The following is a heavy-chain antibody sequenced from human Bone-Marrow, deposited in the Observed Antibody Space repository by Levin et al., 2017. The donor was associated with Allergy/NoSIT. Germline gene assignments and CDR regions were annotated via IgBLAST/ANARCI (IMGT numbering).Heavy chain of an antibody. D-gene: IGHD3-16*02. CDR1: GGSISSSSYY. CDR3: ARHGGELLLSSGGMDV. V-gene: IGHV4-39*01. Sequence: PSETLSLTCTVSGGSISSSSYYWGWIRQPPGKGLEWIGSIYYSGSTYYNPSLKSRVTISVDTSKNQFSLKLSSVTAADTAVYYCARHGGELLLSSGGMDVWGQGTTVTVSS. CDR2: IYYSGST. J-gene: IGHJ6*02.